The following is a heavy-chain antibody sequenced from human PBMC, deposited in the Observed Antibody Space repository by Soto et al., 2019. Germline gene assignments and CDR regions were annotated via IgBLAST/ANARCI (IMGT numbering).Heavy chain of an antibody. Sequence: SETLSLTCTVSGCSINSYYWSLILQPPGKGLEWIGDIYYSGSTNYNPSLKSRVTISVDTSKNQLSLKLSSVTAADTAVYYCARRYGYYFDYWGQGTLVTVSS. CDR3: ARRYGYYFDY. V-gene: IGHV4-59*08. CDR1: GCSINSYY. D-gene: IGHD4-17*01. CDR2: IYYSGST. J-gene: IGHJ4*02.